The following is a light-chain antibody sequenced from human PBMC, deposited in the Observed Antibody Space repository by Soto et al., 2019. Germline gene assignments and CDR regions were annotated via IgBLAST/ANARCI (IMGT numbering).Light chain of an antibody. Sequence: QSVLTQPPSASGSPGQSVTISCTGTSGDVGGYNYVSWYQQHPGKAPKLMIYEVSKRPSGVPDRFSGSKSGNTASLTVSGLQAEDGADYYCSSYAGSNSYVFGTGTKVTVL. CDR1: SGDVGGYNY. CDR3: SSYAGSNSYV. CDR2: EVS. V-gene: IGLV2-8*01. J-gene: IGLJ1*01.